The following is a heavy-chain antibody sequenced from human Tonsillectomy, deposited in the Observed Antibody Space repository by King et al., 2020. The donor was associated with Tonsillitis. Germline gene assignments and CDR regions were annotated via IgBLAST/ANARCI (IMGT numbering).Heavy chain of an antibody. D-gene: IGHD1-20*01. CDR1: GFTFSSYS. J-gene: IGHJ5*02. Sequence: QLVQSGGGLVKPGGSLRLSCAASGFTFSSYSMNWVRQAPGKGLELVSSISSSSSYIYYADSEKGRFTISRDNAQNSLYLQMNSLGGEDTAVYYCARVPAPANWKGEGSNLNWFDPWGQGTLVTVSS. V-gene: IGHV3-21*01. CDR2: ISSSSSYI. CDR3: ARVPAPANWKGEGSNLNWFDP.